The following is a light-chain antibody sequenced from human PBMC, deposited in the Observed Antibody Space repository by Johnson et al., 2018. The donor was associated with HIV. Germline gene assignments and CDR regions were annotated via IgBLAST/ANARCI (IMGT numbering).Light chain of an antibody. CDR3: GTWVSSLSVNV. J-gene: IGLJ1*01. V-gene: IGLV1-51*01. CDR2: DNN. CDR1: SSNIGNNY. Sequence: QSVLTQPPSVSAAPGQKVTISCSGSSSNIGNNYVSWYQQLPGTAPKLLIYDNNKRPSGIPDRFSGSKSGTSATLGITGLQTGDEADYYCGTWVSSLSVNVFVTGTKVTVL.